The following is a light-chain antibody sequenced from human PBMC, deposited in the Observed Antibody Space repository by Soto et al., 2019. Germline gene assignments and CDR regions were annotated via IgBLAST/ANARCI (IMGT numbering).Light chain of an antibody. Sequence: EIVLTQSPGTLSLSIGERTTLSCRASQSVSRTSLSWYQQKPGQAPRLLISGASSRATGIPDRFSGSGSGTDFTLTISRLEPEDFAVYYCQQYGSSGTFGQGTKVDIK. V-gene: IGKV3-20*01. CDR2: GAS. J-gene: IGKJ1*01. CDR3: QQYGSSGT. CDR1: QSVSRTS.